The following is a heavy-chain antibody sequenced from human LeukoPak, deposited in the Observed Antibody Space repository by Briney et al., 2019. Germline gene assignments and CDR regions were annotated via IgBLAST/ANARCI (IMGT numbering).Heavy chain of an antibody. CDR1: GFTFSSYS. CDR2: ISSSSSYI. V-gene: IGHV3-21*01. J-gene: IGHJ4*02. D-gene: IGHD3-22*01. CDR3: ARGGYYYDSSGYYSDY. Sequence: GGALRLSCAASGFTFSSYSMNWVRQAPGKGLEWVSSISSSSSYIYYADSVKGRFTISRDNDKNSLYLQMNSLRAEDTAVYYCARGGYYYDSSGYYSDYWGQGTLVTVSS.